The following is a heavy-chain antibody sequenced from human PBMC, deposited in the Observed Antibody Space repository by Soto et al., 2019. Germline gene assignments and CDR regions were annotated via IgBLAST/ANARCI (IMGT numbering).Heavy chain of an antibody. V-gene: IGHV4-61*01. CDR2: IYSSGGT. D-gene: IGHD6-19*01. J-gene: IGHJ5*02. CDR1: GGSVSSGSYY. Sequence: QVQLQESGPGLVKPSETLSLTCTVSGGSVSSGSYYWSWIRQPPGKGLEWSGYIYSSGGTNYNPSLKGRFTISVDTSKNQYSLKLSSVTAADTGVYYCAGYSLAVAGTSWFDPWGQGTLVTVSS. CDR3: AGYSLAVAGTSWFDP.